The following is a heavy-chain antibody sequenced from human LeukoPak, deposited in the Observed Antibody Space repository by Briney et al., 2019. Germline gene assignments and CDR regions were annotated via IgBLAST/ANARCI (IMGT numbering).Heavy chain of an antibody. CDR3: ARGCSGGSCYFLY. V-gene: IGHV1-2*02. CDR1: GYTFTGYY. CDR2: INPNSGGT. D-gene: IGHD2-15*01. Sequence: VSVKVSCRASGYTFTGYYMHWVRQAPGQGLEWMGWINPNSGGTNYAQKFQGRVTMTRDTSISTAYMELSRLRSDDTAVYYCARGCSGGSCYFLYWGQGTLVTVSS. J-gene: IGHJ4*02.